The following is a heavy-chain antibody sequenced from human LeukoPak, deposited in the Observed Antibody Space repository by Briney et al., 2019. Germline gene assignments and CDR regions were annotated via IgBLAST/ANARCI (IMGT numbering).Heavy chain of an antibody. J-gene: IGHJ4*02. V-gene: IGHV3-30*04. CDR1: GFTFSSYA. CDR2: ISYDGSNK. CDR3: AREIGPWIQLFGGFDY. D-gene: IGHD5-18*01. Sequence: GRSLRLSCAASGFTFSSYAMHWVRQAPGKGLEWVAVISYDGSNKYYADSVKGRFTISRDNSKNTLYLQMNSLRAEDTAVYYCAREIGPWIQLFGGFDYWGQGTLVTVSS.